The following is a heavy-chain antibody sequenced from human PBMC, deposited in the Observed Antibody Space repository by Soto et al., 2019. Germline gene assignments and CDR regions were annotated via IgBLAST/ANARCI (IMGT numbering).Heavy chain of an antibody. V-gene: IGHV3-23*01. Sequence: DVQLLESGGDLVQPGESLRLSCVASGFTFSSYAMNWVRQAPGMGLEWVSTISGSGGSIYYADSVKGRFAISRDNSKNTLFLQMSSLRVEDTGIYYCVKGISNGYDVLDYWGQGTLVNVSS. CDR3: VKGISNGYDVLDY. J-gene: IGHJ4*02. CDR2: ISGSGGSI. CDR1: GFTFSSYA. D-gene: IGHD3-22*01.